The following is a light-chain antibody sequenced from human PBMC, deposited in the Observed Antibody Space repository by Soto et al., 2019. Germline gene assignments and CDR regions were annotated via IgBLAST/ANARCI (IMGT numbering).Light chain of an antibody. CDR3: QQADSFPLT. Sequence: DIQMTQSPSSVSASTGDTVTITCRASQDISTLLAWYQQKPGKAPKLLIYGASTLESGVPSRFSGRGSGTDFTLTIRSLQPDDCATYFCQQADSFPLTFGGGTKVDIK. V-gene: IGKV1D-12*01. J-gene: IGKJ4*01. CDR1: QDISTL. CDR2: GAS.